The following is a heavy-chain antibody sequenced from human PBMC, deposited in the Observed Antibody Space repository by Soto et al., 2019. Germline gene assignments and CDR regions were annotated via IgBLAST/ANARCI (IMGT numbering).Heavy chain of an antibody. V-gene: IGHV4-31*03. CDR3: ARALSDYGDYVDY. J-gene: IGHJ4*02. CDR2: IYYSGST. Sequence: QVQLQESGPGLVKPSQTLSLTCTVSGGSISSGGYYWSWIREHPGKGLEWIGYIYYSGSTYYNPSLKSRVTISVDTSKNQFSLKLSSVTAADTAVHYCARALSDYGDYVDYWGQGTLVTVSS. CDR1: GGSISSGGYY. D-gene: IGHD4-17*01.